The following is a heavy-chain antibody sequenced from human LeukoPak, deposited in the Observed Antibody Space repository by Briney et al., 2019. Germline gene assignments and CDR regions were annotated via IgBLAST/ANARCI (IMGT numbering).Heavy chain of an antibody. CDR3: YSSGWDSFDY. V-gene: IGHV3-30*04. D-gene: IGHD6-19*01. J-gene: IGHJ4*02. Sequence: GGSLRLSCAASGFTFSSYAMHWVRQAPGKGLEWVAVISYDGSNKYYADSVKGRFTISRDNSKNTLYLQMDSLRAEDTAVYYCYSSGWDSFDYWGQGTLVTVSS. CDR1: GFTFSSYA. CDR2: ISYDGSNK.